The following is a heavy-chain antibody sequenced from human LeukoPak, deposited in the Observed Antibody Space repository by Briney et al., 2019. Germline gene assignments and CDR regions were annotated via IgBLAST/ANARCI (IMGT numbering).Heavy chain of an antibody. J-gene: IGHJ4*02. V-gene: IGHV1-69*05. CDR1: GGTFSSYA. Sequence: SVKVSCKASGGTFSSYAISWVRQAPGQGLEWMGRIIPIFGTANYAQKFQGRVTITTDESTSTAYMELSSLRSEDTAVYYCARSGGSGSYYNGEFDYWGQGTLVTVSS. CDR3: ARSGGSGSYYNGEFDY. CDR2: IIPIFGTA. D-gene: IGHD3-10*01.